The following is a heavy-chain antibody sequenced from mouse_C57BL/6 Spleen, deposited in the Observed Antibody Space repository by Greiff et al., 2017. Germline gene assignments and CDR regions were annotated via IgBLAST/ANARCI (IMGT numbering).Heavy chain of an antibody. Sequence: QVQLQQPGAELVKPGASVTLSCKASGYTFTSYWMHWVKQRPGQGLEWIGMIHPNSGSTNYNEKFKSQATLTVDKSSSTAYMQLSSLTSEDSAVYYCARSAHGSSYGAMDYWGQGTSVTVSS. CDR1: GYTFTSYW. D-gene: IGHD1-1*01. CDR3: ARSAHGSSYGAMDY. V-gene: IGHV1-64*01. J-gene: IGHJ4*01. CDR2: IHPNSGST.